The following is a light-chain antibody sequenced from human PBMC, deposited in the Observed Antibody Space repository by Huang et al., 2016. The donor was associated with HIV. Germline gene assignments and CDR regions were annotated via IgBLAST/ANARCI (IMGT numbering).Light chain of an antibody. V-gene: IGKV1-8*01. J-gene: IGKJ1*01. Sequence: AIRITQSPSSLSASTGDKVSITCRASQDINTYLAWYQQKPGKPPSLLMYATSTLQSGVPSRFSGSGSGTDFALSITHLQSEDFATYYCKQYYSFPLTFGQGSQVEV. CDR3: KQYYSFPLT. CDR2: ATS. CDR1: QDINTY.